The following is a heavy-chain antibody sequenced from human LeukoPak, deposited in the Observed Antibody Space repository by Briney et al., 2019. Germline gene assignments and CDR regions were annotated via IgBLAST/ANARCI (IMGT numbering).Heavy chain of an antibody. D-gene: IGHD3-22*01. V-gene: IGHV1-18*04. CDR3: ARDRYYYDSSGAY. CDR2: ISAYNGNT. CDR1: GYTFTGYY. Sequence: ASVKVSCKASGYTFTGYYMHWVRQAPGQGLEWMGWISAYNGNTNYAQKLQGRVTMTTDTSTSTAYMELRSLRSDDTAVYYCARDRYYYDSSGAYWGQGTLVTVSS. J-gene: IGHJ4*02.